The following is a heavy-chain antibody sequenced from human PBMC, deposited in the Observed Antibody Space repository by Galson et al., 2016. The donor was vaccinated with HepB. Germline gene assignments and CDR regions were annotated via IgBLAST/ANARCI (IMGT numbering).Heavy chain of an antibody. V-gene: IGHV4-61*01. CDR1: GVSVTNGNYF. Sequence: SETLSLTCTVSGVSVTNGNYFWTWIRQPPGKRLEWMGYISPSGYTAYNPSLRNRVTISVDSSKSQFSLKFNSTTAADTALYYCASRRRGEGNPVDYWGQGILVTVSS. CDR2: ISPSGYT. J-gene: IGHJ4*02. CDR3: ASRRRGEGNPVDY. D-gene: IGHD3-16*01.